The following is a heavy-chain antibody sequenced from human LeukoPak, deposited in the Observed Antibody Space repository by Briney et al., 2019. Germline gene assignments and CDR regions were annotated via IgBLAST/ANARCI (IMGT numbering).Heavy chain of an antibody. J-gene: IGHJ6*02. V-gene: IGHV4-34*01. CDR2: INHSGST. D-gene: IGHD6-13*01. CDR1: GGSFSGYY. CDR3: ARHVRATTGQAGPPNYYYGMDV. Sequence: SETLSLTCAVYGGSFSGYYWSWIRQPPGKGLEWIGEINHSGSTYYNPSLKSRVTISVDTSKNQFSLKLSSVTAADTAVYYCARHVRATTGQAGPPNYYYGMDVWGQGTTVTVSS.